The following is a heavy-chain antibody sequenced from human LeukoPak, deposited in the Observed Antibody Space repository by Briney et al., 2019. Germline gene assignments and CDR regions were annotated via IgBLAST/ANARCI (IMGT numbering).Heavy chain of an antibody. Sequence: PGGSLRLSCAASGFTFSDYYMSWIRQAPGKGLEWVSYISSSSGYTNYADSVKGRFTISRDNAKNSLYLQMNSLRAEDTAVYYCARDRHAVVTESNDAFDIWGQGTMVTVSS. V-gene: IGHV3-11*05. CDR2: ISSSSGYT. J-gene: IGHJ3*02. D-gene: IGHD2-21*02. CDR3: ARDRHAVVTESNDAFDI. CDR1: GFTFSDYY.